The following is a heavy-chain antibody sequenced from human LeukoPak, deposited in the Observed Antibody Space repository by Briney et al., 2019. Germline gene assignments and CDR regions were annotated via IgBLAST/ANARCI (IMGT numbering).Heavy chain of an antibody. CDR2: ISSSSSYI. Sequence: GGSLRLSCAASGFTFSDYYMSWIRQTPGKGLEWVSSISSSSSYIYYADSVKGRFTISRDNAKNSLYLQMNSLRAEDTAVYYCARRHDYSNYPDYWGQGTLVTVSS. D-gene: IGHD4-11*01. V-gene: IGHV3-11*06. CDR3: ARRHDYSNYPDY. J-gene: IGHJ4*02. CDR1: GFTFSDYY.